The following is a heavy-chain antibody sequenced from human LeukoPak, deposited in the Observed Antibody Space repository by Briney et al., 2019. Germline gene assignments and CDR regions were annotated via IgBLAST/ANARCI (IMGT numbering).Heavy chain of an antibody. Sequence: TSGTLSLTCAVSGGSISSSNWWSWVRQPPGKGLEWIGEIYHSGSTNYNPSLKSRVTISVDKSKNQFSLKLSSVTAADTAVYYCARVGGYCSSTSCYLPAQTEPSPHDAFDIWGQGTMVTVSS. V-gene: IGHV4-4*02. D-gene: IGHD2-2*01. CDR2: IYHSGST. CDR3: ARVGGYCSSTSCYLPAQTEPSPHDAFDI. J-gene: IGHJ3*02. CDR1: GGSISSSNW.